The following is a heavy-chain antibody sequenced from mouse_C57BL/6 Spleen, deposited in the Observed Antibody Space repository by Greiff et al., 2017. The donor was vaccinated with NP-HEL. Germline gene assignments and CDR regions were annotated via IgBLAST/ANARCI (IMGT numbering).Heavy chain of an antibody. Sequence: EVKLQESGPGLVKPSQTVFLTCTVTGISITTGNYRWSWIRQFPGNKLEWIGYIYYSGTITYNPSLTSRTTITRDTPKNQFFLEMKSLTAEDTATYYCARESLITTVFDYWGQGTTLTVSS. D-gene: IGHD1-2*01. CDR3: ARESLITTVFDY. V-gene: IGHV3-5*01. CDR2: IYYSGTI. J-gene: IGHJ2*01. CDR1: GISITTGNYR.